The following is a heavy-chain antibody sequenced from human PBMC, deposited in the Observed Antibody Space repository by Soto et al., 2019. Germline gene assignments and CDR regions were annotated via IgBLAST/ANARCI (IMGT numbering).Heavy chain of an antibody. CDR1: GYSVSSNSAG. CDR3: TGINWFRGMDV. CDR2: TYYKSKWNN. J-gene: IGHJ6*01. D-gene: IGHD3-10*01. Sequence: SQTLSLTCVISGYSVSSNSAGWNCIRQSPSRGLEWLGRTYYKSKWNNDYALSVKSRITINPDTSKNQFSLHLYSVTPEDTAVYYCTGINWFRGMDVWGQGTTVTVSS. V-gene: IGHV6-1*01.